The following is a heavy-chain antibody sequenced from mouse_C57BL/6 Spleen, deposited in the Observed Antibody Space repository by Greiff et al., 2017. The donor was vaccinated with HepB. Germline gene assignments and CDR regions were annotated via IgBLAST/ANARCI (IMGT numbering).Heavy chain of an antibody. CDR1: GYTFTSYW. CDR3: ARAFITTVVATPRYFDV. Sequence: QVHVKQPGAELVKPGASVKLSCKASGYTFTSYWMHWVKQRPGQGLEWIGMIHPNSGSTNYNEKFKSKATLAVDKSSSTAYMQLSSLTSEDSAVYYCARAFITTVVATPRYFDVWGTGTTVTVSS. J-gene: IGHJ1*03. D-gene: IGHD1-1*01. CDR2: IHPNSGST. V-gene: IGHV1-64*01.